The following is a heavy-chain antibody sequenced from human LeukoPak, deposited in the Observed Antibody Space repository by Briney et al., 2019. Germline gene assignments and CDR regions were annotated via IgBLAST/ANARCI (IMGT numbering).Heavy chain of an antibody. J-gene: IGHJ4*02. CDR2: MNPNSGNT. CDR3: ARDPLRYYYGSDNYFDY. V-gene: IGHV1-8*03. CDR1: GYTFTSYD. D-gene: IGHD3-10*01. Sequence: ASVKVSCKASGYTFTSYDINWVRQATGQGLEWMGWMNPNSGNTGYAQKFQGRVTITTDESTSTAYMELSSLRSEDTAVYYCARDPLRYYYGSDNYFDYWGQGTLVTVSS.